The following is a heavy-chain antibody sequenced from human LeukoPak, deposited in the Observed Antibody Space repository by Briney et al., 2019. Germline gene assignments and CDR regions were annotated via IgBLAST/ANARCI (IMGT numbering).Heavy chain of an antibody. Sequence: GGSLRLSCAASGFTFSDCYMSWIRQAPGKGLEWVSYISSSGSTIYYADSVKGRFTISRDNAKNSLYLQMNSLRAGDTAVYYCARENPYYYGSSGYYPLGQGTLVTVSS. V-gene: IGHV3-11*01. D-gene: IGHD3-22*01. CDR2: ISSSGSTI. CDR1: GFTFSDCY. CDR3: ARENPYYYGSSGYYP. J-gene: IGHJ5*02.